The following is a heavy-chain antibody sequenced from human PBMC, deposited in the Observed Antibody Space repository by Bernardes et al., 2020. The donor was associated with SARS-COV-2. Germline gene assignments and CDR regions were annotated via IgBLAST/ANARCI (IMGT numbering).Heavy chain of an antibody. V-gene: IGHV3-23*01. CDR1: GFTFSTYA. Sequence: GGSLRLSCEASGFTFSTYAMSWVRQAPGKGLEWVSSISSDFKTYYAESVSGRFTISRDNSRNTVFLHMRNLRADDTALYYCGKVPFPYADRYIDHWGQGTRVSVSS. CDR3: GKVPFPYADRYIDH. J-gene: IGHJ5*02. D-gene: IGHD3-16*01. CDR2: ISSDFKT.